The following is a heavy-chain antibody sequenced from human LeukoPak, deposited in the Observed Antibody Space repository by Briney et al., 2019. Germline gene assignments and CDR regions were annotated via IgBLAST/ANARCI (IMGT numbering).Heavy chain of an antibody. D-gene: IGHD4-23*01. J-gene: IGHJ4*02. CDR3: AKATSVVTLFDY. CDR1: GFTFSSYA. CDR2: LSRSGDTT. V-gene: IGHV3-23*01. Sequence: GGSLRLSCAASGFTFSSYAMSWVRQAPGKGLEWVSALSRSGDTTYYADSVKGRFTISRDNFKNTLYFQMNSLRVDDTAVYYCAKATSVVTLFDYWGQGTLVTVSS.